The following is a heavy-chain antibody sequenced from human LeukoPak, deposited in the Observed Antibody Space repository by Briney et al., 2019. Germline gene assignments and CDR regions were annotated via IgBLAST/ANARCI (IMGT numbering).Heavy chain of an antibody. J-gene: IGHJ4*02. CDR3: ARDAYCGGDCYYDY. V-gene: IGHV3-48*04. CDR2: ISSSSSTI. D-gene: IGHD2-21*02. CDR1: GFTFSSYS. Sequence: PGGSLRLSCAASGFTFSSYSMDWVRQAPGKGLEWVSYISSSSSTIYYADSVKGRFTISRDNAKNSLYLQMNSLRAEDTAVYYCARDAYCGGDCYYDYWGQGTLVTVSS.